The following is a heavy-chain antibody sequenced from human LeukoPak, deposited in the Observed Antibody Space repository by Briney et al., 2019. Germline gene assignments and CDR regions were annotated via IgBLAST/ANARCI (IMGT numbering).Heavy chain of an antibody. CDR2: INSDGSEG. CDR1: GFTFSGFW. D-gene: IGHD6-6*01. J-gene: IGHJ3*01. V-gene: IGHV3-7*03. CDR3: ARSSYSSSSSV. Sequence: GGSLRLSCAVSGFTFSGFWMSWSRQAPGKGLEWVASINSDGSEGYYADVVKGRFTISRDNAKNSLYLQINSLRAEDTAVYYCARSSYSSSSSVWGQGTMVTISS.